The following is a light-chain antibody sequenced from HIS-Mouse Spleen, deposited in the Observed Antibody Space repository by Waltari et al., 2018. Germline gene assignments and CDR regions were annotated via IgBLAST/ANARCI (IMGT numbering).Light chain of an antibody. V-gene: IGLV3-27*01. CDR2: KAS. CDR1: LLAKKY. Sequence: SYELTQPSSVSGSPGQTSRITCSGDLLAKKYARWFQQKPGQAPGPVIYKASERPSGIPERFSGSSSGTTVTLTISGAQVEDEADYYCYSAADNNLGVFGGGTKLTVL. CDR3: YSAADNNLGV. J-gene: IGLJ3*02.